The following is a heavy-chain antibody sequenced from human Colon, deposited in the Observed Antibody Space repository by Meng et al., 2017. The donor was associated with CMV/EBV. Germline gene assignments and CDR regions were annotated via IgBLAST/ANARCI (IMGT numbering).Heavy chain of an antibody. CDR3: AHGGNGYDFGAGGFDY. J-gene: IGHJ4*02. D-gene: IGHD5-12*01. Sequence: SGPTLVKPTQTLTLTCTFSGFSLSTIGLSVGWIRQPPGKALEWLALVYWNDDKRYSPSLKSRLTVTKDASKNQVILRLTNVDPLDSGTYYCAHGGNGYDFGAGGFDYWGPGTQVTVSS. CDR2: VYWNDDK. CDR1: GFSLSTIGLS. V-gene: IGHV2-5*01.